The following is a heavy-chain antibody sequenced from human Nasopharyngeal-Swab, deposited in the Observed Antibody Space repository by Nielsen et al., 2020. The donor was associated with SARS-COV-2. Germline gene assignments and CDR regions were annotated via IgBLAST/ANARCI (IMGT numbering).Heavy chain of an antibody. V-gene: IGHV1-69*13. J-gene: IGHJ3*01. Sequence: PSVKVSCKASGGTYSIYAISWVRQAPGHGPEWMGGIIPIFGTSNYAQKFQGRVTITADEFTSTAYMELSSLRSVDTAVYYCARMHCGGDCYSRGEDAFDLWGQGTLVTVSS. CDR1: GGTYSIYA. CDR3: ARMHCGGDCYSRGEDAFDL. D-gene: IGHD2-21*02. CDR2: IIPIFGTS.